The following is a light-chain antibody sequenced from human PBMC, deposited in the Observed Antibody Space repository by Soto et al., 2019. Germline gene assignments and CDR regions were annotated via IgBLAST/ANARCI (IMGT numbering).Light chain of an antibody. CDR1: QSLVYGDGNTY. Sequence: DVVMTQSPVSLSVTLGQPASISCRSSQSLVYGDGNTYLNWFQQRPGQSPRHLIYKVSNRDSGVPDRLRGIASGTAFTLKISRVEAEDGGIYYCMQATNWPYAFGPGTKLETK. CDR3: MQATNWPYA. J-gene: IGKJ2*01. CDR2: KVS. V-gene: IGKV2-30*01.